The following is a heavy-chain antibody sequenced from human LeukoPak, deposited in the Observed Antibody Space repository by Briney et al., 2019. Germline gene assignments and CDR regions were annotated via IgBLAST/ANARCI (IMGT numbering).Heavy chain of an antibody. J-gene: IGHJ4*02. D-gene: IGHD1-26*01. Sequence: GGSLRLSCAASGFTFSTYTMNWVRQAPGKGLEWVSSISSSSNYIYYADSVKGRFTISRDDAKNSLNLQMSSPRAEDTAVYYCARDRTGSGSYYFDYWGQGTLITVSS. CDR3: ARDRTGSGSYYFDY. CDR2: ISSSSNYI. V-gene: IGHV3-21*01. CDR1: GFTFSTYT.